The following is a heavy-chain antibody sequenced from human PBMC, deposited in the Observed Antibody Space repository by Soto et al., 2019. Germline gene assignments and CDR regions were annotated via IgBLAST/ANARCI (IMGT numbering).Heavy chain of an antibody. D-gene: IGHD1-26*01. CDR3: TCGAGATITLLHFCIDV. CDR2: ISANNGNT. V-gene: IGHV1-18*04. CDR1: GYTFTSYC. Sequence: GASVKVSCKASGYTFTSYCISWVRQAPGQGLEWMGWISANNGNTNYAQKLQGRVTTTTDTSTSTAYMELRRLRSDDTAVYYCTCGAGATITLLHFCIDVWGQGTTVTVSS. J-gene: IGHJ6*02.